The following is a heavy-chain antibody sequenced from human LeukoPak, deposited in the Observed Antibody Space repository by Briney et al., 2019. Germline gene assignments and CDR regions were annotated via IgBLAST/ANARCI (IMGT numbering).Heavy chain of an antibody. CDR2: ISRDSAYM. CDR3: ARDDASTARASGMDV. D-gene: IGHD6-6*01. V-gene: IGHV3-21*01. CDR1: GFTFTTYD. Sequence: PGGPLRLSCAATGFTFTTYDMNWVRQAPGKGLEWVSYISRDSAYMYLADSVKGRFTISRDNAKNSLYLQMNSLRGEDTTVYYCARDDASTARASGMDVWGKGTTVTVSS. J-gene: IGHJ6*04.